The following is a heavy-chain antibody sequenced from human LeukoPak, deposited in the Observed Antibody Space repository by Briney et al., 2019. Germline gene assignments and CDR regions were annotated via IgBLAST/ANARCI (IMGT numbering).Heavy chain of an antibody. D-gene: IGHD4-17*01. CDR1: GFTFSHYY. V-gene: IGHV3-21*06. J-gene: IGHJ4*02. Sequence: GGSLRLSCAASGFTFSHYYMTWVRQAPGKGLEWVSSISGSSGYIFYADSVKGRFTISRDNAKNSLYLQTNSLRAEDTAVYYCGRDLPTVTSIDYWGQGTLVTVSS. CDR3: GRDLPTVTSIDY. CDR2: ISGSSGYI.